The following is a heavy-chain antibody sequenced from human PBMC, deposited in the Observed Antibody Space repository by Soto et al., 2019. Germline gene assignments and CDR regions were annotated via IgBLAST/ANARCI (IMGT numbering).Heavy chain of an antibody. V-gene: IGHV1-18*01. J-gene: IGHJ5*02. CDR2: INTYNGNT. D-gene: IGHD3-10*01. CDR3: ARGVGSGTYYNQYNWFDP. Sequence: QVQLVQSGAEVKKPGASVKVSCKASGYTFTNYGIIWVRQAPGQGLEWMGWINTYNGNTNHARKLQGRVTMTTDTSTSTAYMELRSLRSDDTAVYYCARGVGSGTYYNQYNWFDPWGQGTLVTVSS. CDR1: GYTFTNYG.